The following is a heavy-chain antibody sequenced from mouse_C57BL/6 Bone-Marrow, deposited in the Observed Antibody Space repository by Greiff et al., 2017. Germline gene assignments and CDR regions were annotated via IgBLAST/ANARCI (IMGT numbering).Heavy chain of an antibody. J-gene: IGHJ1*01. CDR2: SRNKANDYTT. D-gene: IGHD1-1*01. V-gene: IGHV7-1*02. Sequence: EVQVVESGGGLVQPGGSLRLSCATSGFTFSDFYMEWVRQPPGKRLEWIAASRNKANDYTTEYSASVKGRFIVSRDTSQSTLYLQMNALRAEDTAIYYCARDYYGSSYWYFDVWGAGTTVTVSS. CDR1: GFTFSDFY. CDR3: ARDYYGSSYWYFDV.